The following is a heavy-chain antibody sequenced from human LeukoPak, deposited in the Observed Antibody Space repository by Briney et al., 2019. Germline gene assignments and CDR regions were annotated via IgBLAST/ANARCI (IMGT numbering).Heavy chain of an antibody. Sequence: GGSLRLSCSASGFTFGDYVMSWFRQAPGKGLEWVGFVRSKTYGWTTQYAASLKGRFTISSDDSRTIAYLQMNSLKTEDTAVYYCTRQDCTSGSCVFDYWGRGTLVIVSS. V-gene: IGHV3-49*03. J-gene: IGHJ4*02. CDR2: VRSKTYGWTT. CDR3: TRQDCTSGSCVFDY. CDR1: GFTFGDYV. D-gene: IGHD2-15*01.